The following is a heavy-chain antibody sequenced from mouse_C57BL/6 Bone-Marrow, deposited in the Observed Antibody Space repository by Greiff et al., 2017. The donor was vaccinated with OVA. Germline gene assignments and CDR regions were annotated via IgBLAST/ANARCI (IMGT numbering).Heavy chain of an antibody. CDR1: GYTFTDYE. J-gene: IGHJ4*01. Sequence: LVESGAELVRPGASVQLSCKASGYTFTDYEMHCVKPTPVHGLEWIGAIDPDTCGTAYNPKFKGKATLTAAKSSSTAYMELRSLTSEDSAVYYCTRPSLRRRNYYAMDYWGQGTSVTVSS. D-gene: IGHD1-2*01. V-gene: IGHV1-23*01. CDR3: TRPSLRRRNYYAMDY. CDR2: IDPDTCGT.